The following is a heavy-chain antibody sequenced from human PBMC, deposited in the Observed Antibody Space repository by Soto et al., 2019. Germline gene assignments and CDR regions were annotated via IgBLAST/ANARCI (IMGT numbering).Heavy chain of an antibody. D-gene: IGHD4-17*01. CDR3: ARDPMTTVASTGAFDV. J-gene: IGHJ3*01. V-gene: IGHV1-18*01. CDR1: GYTFRNYG. CDR2: ISVYNGDT. Sequence: QAPLVQSGTEVKRPGASVKVSCKASGYTFRNYGISWVRQAPGQGPEWMGWISVYNGDTNYIQKFQDRVTMTTDTDTTTAYMELRSLSSDDTAVYYCARDPMTTVASTGAFDVWGQGTLVTVSS.